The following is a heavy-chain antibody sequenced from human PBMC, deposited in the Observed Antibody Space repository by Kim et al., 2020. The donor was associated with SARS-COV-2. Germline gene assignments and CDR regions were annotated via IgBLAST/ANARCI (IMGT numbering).Heavy chain of an antibody. CDR3: ASSGSDSAFGI. CDR1: GFALSDHY. J-gene: IGHJ3*02. V-gene: IGHV3-72*01. D-gene: IGHD1-26*01. Sequence: GGSLRLSCAASGFALSDHYMDWVRQVPGKGLEWVGRTRNRARSYTTEYAASVKGRFTISRDHSMNSLYLQMNSLKTEDTAVYYCASSGSDSAFGIWGQGTMVTVSS. CDR2: TRNRARSYTT.